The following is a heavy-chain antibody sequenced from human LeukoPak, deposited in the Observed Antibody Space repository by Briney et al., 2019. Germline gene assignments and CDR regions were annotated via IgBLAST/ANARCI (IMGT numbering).Heavy chain of an antibody. CDR3: AYSYDGKVVPFDY. J-gene: IGHJ4*02. CDR1: DGSISNSY. D-gene: IGHD4-23*01. V-gene: IGHV4-4*09. CDR2: IHSSGST. Sequence: SETLSLTCTVSDGSISNSYWNWVRQPPGKGLEWLGYIHSSGSTNYNPSLKSRITLSIDTSKNQFSLRLTSVTAADTAVYYCAYSYDGKVVPFDYWGQGTLVTVSS.